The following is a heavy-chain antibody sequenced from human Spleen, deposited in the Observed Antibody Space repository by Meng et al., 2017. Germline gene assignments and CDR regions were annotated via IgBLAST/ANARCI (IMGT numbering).Heavy chain of an antibody. D-gene: IGHD6-13*01. CDR2: INTYAVSP. J-gene: IGHJ5*02. CDR3: ARYRSSSWFDP. CDR1: GYTFTRCA. V-gene: IGHV7-4-1*02. Sequence: QLELVQAWSELQKPVASVCAFCNASGYTFTRCARTWVRHAHGQGLEWMRRINTYAVSPTYAQGFTGRFGFSLDTSISTAYLQISRLRAEDSAVYYCARYRSSSWFDPWGQGSLVTVSS.